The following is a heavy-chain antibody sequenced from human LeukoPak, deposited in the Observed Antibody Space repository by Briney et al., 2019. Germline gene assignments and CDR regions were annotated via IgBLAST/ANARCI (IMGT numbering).Heavy chain of an antibody. Sequence: PGGSLRLSCAASGFTFSSYGMHWVRQAPGKVLEWVAVISYDGSNKYYADSVKGRFTISRDNSKNTLYLQMNSLRAEDTAVYYCAKAYYYDSSGFFLPLGNWGQGTLVTVSS. CDR2: ISYDGSNK. CDR3: AKAYYYDSSGFFLPLGN. CDR1: GFTFSSYG. J-gene: IGHJ4*02. V-gene: IGHV3-30*18. D-gene: IGHD3-22*01.